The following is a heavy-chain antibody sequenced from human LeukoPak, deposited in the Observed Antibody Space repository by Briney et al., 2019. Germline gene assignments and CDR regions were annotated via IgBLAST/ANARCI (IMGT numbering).Heavy chain of an antibody. CDR2: IYSGGST. CDR3: AREYSGSYYYFDY. Sequence: PGGSLRLSCGASGFTFNNYGMNWVRQAPGKGLEWVSVIYSGGSTYYADSVKGRFTISRDNSKNTLYLQMNSLRAEDTAVYYCAREYSGSYYYFDYWGQGTLVTVSS. D-gene: IGHD1-26*01. J-gene: IGHJ4*02. V-gene: IGHV3-66*01. CDR1: GFTFNNYG.